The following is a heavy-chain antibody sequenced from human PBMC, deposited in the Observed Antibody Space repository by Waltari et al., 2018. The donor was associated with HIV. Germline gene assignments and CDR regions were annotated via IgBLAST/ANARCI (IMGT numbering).Heavy chain of an antibody. Sequence: QVQLQESGPGLVEPSETLSLTCAVSGYSISGGYYWDWVRQHPGRGLEWIGSIYHSVSTYYNASLKSRVIISVDTSKNQFSLRLNSVTAADTAVYYCARRAVAGTNWFDPWGQGTLVTVPS. D-gene: IGHD6-19*01. CDR3: ARRAVAGTNWFDP. CDR2: IYHSVST. J-gene: IGHJ5*02. V-gene: IGHV4-38-2*01. CDR1: GYSISGGYY.